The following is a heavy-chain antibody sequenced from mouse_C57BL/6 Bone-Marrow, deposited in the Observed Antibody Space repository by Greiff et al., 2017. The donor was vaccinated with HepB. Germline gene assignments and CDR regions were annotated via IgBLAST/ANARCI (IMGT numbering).Heavy chain of an antibody. V-gene: IGHV1-54*01. J-gene: IGHJ1*03. Sequence: QVHVKQSGAELVRPGNSVKVSCKASGYAFTNYLIEWVKQRPGQGLEWIGVINPGSGGTNYNEKFKGKATLTADKSSSTAYMQLSSLTSEDSAVYFCARFPYYYGSSYWYFDVWGTGTTVTVSS. CDR1: GYAFTNYL. CDR2: INPGSGGT. CDR3: ARFPYYYGSSYWYFDV. D-gene: IGHD1-1*01.